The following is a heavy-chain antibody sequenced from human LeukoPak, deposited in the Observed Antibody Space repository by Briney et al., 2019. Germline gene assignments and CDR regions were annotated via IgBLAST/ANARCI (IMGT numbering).Heavy chain of an antibody. CDR1: GFTFSSYA. J-gene: IGHJ4*02. V-gene: IGHV3-23*01. CDR2: ISGSGGTT. CDR3: AKTRGYSGYDPLGYFDY. D-gene: IGHD5-12*01. Sequence: GGSLRLSCAASGFTFSSYAMSWVRQTPAMGLEWVSAISGSGGTTYYADSLKGRFTISRDNSKNTLYLQMNSLRAEDTAVYYCAKTRGYSGYDPLGYFDYWGQGTLVTVSS.